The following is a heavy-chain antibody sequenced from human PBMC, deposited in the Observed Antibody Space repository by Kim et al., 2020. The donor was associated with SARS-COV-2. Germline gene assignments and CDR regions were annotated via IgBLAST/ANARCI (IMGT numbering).Heavy chain of an antibody. CDR2: ISSSGSTI. D-gene: IGHD3-22*01. Sequence: GGSLRLSCAASGFTFSDYYMSWIRQAPGKGLEWVSYISSSGSTIYYADSVKGRFTISRDNAKNSLYLQMNSLRAEDTAVYYCARETARYYDSSGTAFDIWGQGTMVTVSS. J-gene: IGHJ3*02. V-gene: IGHV3-11*01. CDR1: GFTFSDYY. CDR3: ARETARYYDSSGTAFDI.